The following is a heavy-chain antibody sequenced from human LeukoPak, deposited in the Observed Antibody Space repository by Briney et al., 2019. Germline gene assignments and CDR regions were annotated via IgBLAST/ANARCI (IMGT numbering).Heavy chain of an antibody. CDR3: ARESGNWNYGDGLFDP. J-gene: IGHJ5*02. Sequence: ASVKVSCKASGYTFTSYDINWVRQATGQGLEWMGWMNPNSGNTGYAQKFQGRVTMTRNTSISTAYMELSSLRSEDTAVYYCARESGNWNYGDGLFDPWGQRTLVTVSP. CDR1: GYTFTSYD. D-gene: IGHD1-7*01. CDR2: MNPNSGNT. V-gene: IGHV1-8*01.